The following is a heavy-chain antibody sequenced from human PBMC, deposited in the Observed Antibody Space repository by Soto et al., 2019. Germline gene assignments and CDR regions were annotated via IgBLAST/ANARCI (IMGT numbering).Heavy chain of an antibody. V-gene: IGHV4-59*01. D-gene: IGHD2-15*01. Sequence: QMQMQESGPRLVKPSETLSLTCTVSGASITDSYWSWLRQPPEKGLEWIGYIYFSGVATYNPSLKSRATMSQDTSKNEFSLKLTSVTAADTAIYYCARGDSDLAVSEAAYWGQGTLVTVSS. J-gene: IGHJ1*01. CDR2: IYFSGVA. CDR1: GASITDSY. CDR3: ARGDSDLAVSEAAY.